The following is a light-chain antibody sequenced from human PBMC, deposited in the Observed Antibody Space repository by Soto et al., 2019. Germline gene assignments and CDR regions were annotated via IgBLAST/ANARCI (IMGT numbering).Light chain of an antibody. J-gene: IGKJ2*01. CDR3: RQYYDIPFT. CDR2: WAS. CDR1: QNILYSANNEHY. V-gene: IGKV4-1*01. Sequence: DIVVTQSPDSLAVSLGERATINCKSSQNILYSANNEHYLAWFQQKPGQPPKLLIYWASTRESGVPDRFGGSGSCTDLALAISSLQAEDLAVCFRRQYYDIPFTFGQGTKLQIK.